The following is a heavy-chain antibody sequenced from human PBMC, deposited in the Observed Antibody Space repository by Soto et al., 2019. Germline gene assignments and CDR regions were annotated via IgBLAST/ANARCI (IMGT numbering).Heavy chain of an antibody. J-gene: IGHJ6*02. D-gene: IGHD2-2*02. Sequence: GASVKVSCKASGGTFSSYAISWVRQAPGQGLEWMGGIIPIFGTANYAQKFQGRVTITADESTSTAYMELSSLRSEDTAVYYCARTRGRTGVVVVPAAIRGSRYYYGMDVWGQGTTVTVS. CDR1: GGTFSSYA. V-gene: IGHV1-69*13. CDR3: ARTRGRTGVVVVPAAIRGSRYYYGMDV. CDR2: IIPIFGTA.